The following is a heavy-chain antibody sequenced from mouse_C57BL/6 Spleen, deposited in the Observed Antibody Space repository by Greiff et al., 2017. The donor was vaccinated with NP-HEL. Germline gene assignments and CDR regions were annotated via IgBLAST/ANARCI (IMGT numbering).Heavy chain of an antibody. CDR3: ARSDWDEAWFAY. Sequence: VKLQQPGAELVRPGSSVKLSCKASGYTFTSYWMHWVKQRPIQGLEWIGNIDPSDSETHYNQKFKDKATLTVDKSSSTAYMQLSSLTSEDSAVYYCARSDWDEAWFAYWGQGTLVTVSA. CDR1: GYTFTSYW. V-gene: IGHV1-52*01. CDR2: IDPSDSET. D-gene: IGHD4-1*01. J-gene: IGHJ3*01.